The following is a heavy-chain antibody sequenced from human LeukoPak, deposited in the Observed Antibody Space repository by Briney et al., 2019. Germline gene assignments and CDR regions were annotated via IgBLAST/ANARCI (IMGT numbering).Heavy chain of an antibody. D-gene: IGHD2-15*01. V-gene: IGHV3-23*01. CDR2: ISGSGGST. CDR1: GFTFSSYA. J-gene: IGHJ4*02. Sequence: GGSLRLSCAASGFTFSSYAMSWVRQAPGKGLEGVSGISGSGGSTYYADSVKGRFTISRDNSKNTLYLQMNSLRAEDTAVYYCARDSRRYCSGGSCYGLNWGQGTPVTVSS. CDR3: ARDSRRYCSGGSCYGLN.